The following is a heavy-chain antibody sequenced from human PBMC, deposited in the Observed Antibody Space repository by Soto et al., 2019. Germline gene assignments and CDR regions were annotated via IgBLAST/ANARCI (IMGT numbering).Heavy chain of an antibody. Sequence: QVQLVQSGAEVKKPGASVKVACKASGYTFTSYRISWVRQAPGQGLEWMGWISAYNGNTKYAQKLQGRVTMTTDTSTSTANREMRRRTADDTAVYYCARDPGDCSGGSCYLTGSSAFDIWGQGTMVTVSS. J-gene: IGHJ3*02. V-gene: IGHV1-18*01. CDR3: ARDPGDCSGGSCYLTGSSAFDI. CDR1: GYTFTSYR. D-gene: IGHD2-15*01. CDR2: ISAYNGNT.